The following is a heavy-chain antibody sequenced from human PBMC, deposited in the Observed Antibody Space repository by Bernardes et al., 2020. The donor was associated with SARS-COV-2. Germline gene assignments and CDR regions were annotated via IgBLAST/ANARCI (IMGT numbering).Heavy chain of an antibody. CDR2: LTRTGVST. CDR3: AKQQGSSGWNFDY. CDR1: GFTFRDSA. Sequence: GGSLRLSCAASGFTFRDSAMTWVRQVPGTGLEWVSSLTRTGVSTYYADSVKGRFTMSRDNSKNTLYLQMHNLRVEDTAVYYCAKQQGSSGWNFDYWGQGTLLTVFS. V-gene: IGHV3-23*01. D-gene: IGHD6-19*01. J-gene: IGHJ4*02.